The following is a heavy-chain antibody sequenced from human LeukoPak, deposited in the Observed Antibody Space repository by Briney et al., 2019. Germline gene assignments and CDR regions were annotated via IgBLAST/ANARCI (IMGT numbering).Heavy chain of an antibody. CDR1: GGSISSGSYY. Sequence: SQTLSLTCTVSGGSISSGSYYWSWIRQPAGKGLEWIGRIYTSGSTNYNPSLKSRVTISVDTSKNQFSLKLSSVTAADTAVYYCARAIIEGAAASNFDYWGQGTLVTVSS. CDR3: ARAIIEGAAASNFDY. J-gene: IGHJ4*02. CDR2: IYTSGST. V-gene: IGHV4-61*02. D-gene: IGHD6-25*01.